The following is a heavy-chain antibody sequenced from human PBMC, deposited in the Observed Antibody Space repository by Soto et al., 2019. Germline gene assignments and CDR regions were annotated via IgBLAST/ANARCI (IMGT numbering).Heavy chain of an antibody. D-gene: IGHD6-6*01. Sequence: QVQLQESGPGLVKPSGTLSLTCAVSGGSISSSNWWSWVRQPPGKGLEWIGETYHSGSTNYNPSLKSQVTISVDKSKNPLALKRSSVSAADTAVYYCASQLGMTGDYYYGRDVWGQGSTVTVSS. CDR1: GGSISSSNW. J-gene: IGHJ6*02. V-gene: IGHV4-4*02. CDR2: TYHSGST. CDR3: ASQLGMTGDYYYGRDV.